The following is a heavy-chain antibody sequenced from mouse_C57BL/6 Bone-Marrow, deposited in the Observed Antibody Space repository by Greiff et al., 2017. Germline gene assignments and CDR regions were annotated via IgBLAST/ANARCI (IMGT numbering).Heavy chain of an antibody. CDR1: GFNIKDDY. D-gene: IGHD1-1*01. CDR2: IDPENGDT. V-gene: IGHV14-4*01. Sequence: EVQLQQSGAELVRPGASVKLSCTASGFNIKDDYMHWVKQRPEQGLEWIGWIDPENGDTEYASKFQGKATITADTSSNTAYLQLSSLTSEDTAVDYCTTNYYGSLAWFAYWGQGTLVTVSA. CDR3: TTNYYGSLAWFAY. J-gene: IGHJ3*01.